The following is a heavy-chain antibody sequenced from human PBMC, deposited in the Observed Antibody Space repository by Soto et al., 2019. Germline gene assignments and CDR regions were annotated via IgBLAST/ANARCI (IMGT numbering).Heavy chain of an antibody. V-gene: IGHV3-23*01. CDR2: ISGSGGST. J-gene: IGHJ4*02. CDR3: ASFYDSSGYYRLVLRY. D-gene: IGHD3-22*01. Sequence: HPGGSLRLSCAASGFTFSSYAMSWVRQAPGKGLEWVSAISGSGGSTYHADSVKGRFTISRDNSKNTLYLQMNSLRAEDTAVYYCASFYDSSGYYRLVLRYWGQGTLVTVSS. CDR1: GFTFSSYA.